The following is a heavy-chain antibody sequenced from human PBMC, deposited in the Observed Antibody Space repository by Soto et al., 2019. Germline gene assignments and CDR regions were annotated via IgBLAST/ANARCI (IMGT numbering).Heavy chain of an antibody. V-gene: IGHV3-23*01. CDR3: AKHLLTTVVAFDI. CDR1: GFTFSSYA. D-gene: IGHD4-17*01. Sequence: GGSLRLSCAASGFTFSSYAMSWVRQAPGKGLEWVSAISGSGGSTYYADSVKGRFPISRDNSKNKLYLQMNSLRAEDTGVSYCAKHLLTTVVAFDIWGQGTMVTVSS. J-gene: IGHJ3*02. CDR2: ISGSGGST.